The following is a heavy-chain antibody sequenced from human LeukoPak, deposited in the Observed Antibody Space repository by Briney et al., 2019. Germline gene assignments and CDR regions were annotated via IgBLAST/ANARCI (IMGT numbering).Heavy chain of an antibody. J-gene: IGHJ4*02. D-gene: IGHD3-9*01. CDR1: GFTFSSYG. V-gene: IGHV3-30*18. CDR3: AKDGSADILTGQGDY. Sequence: GGSLRLSCAASGFTFSSYGMHWVRQAPGKGLEWVAVISYDGSNKYYADSVEGRFTISRDNSKNTLYLQMNSLRAEDTAVYYCAKDGSADILTGQGDYWGQGTLVTVSS. CDR2: ISYDGSNK.